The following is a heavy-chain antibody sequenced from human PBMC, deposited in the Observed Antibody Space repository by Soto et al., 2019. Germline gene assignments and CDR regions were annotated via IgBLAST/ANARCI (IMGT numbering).Heavy chain of an antibody. CDR3: AGTRYFWSGYYAYYFDY. Sequence: QVQLVQSGAEVKKPGSSVKVSCKASGGTFSSYAISWVRQAPGQGLEWMRGIIPIFGTANYAQKFQGRVTIAADESTSTAYMELSSLRSEDTAVYYCAGTRYFWSGYYAYYFDYWGQGTLVTVSS. V-gene: IGHV1-69*01. CDR1: GGTFSSYA. CDR2: IIPIFGTA. J-gene: IGHJ4*02. D-gene: IGHD3-3*01.